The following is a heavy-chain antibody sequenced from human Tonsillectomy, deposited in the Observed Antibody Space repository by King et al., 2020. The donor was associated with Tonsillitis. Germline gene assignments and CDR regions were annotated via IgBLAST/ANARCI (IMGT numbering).Heavy chain of an antibody. J-gene: IGHJ6*03. Sequence: VQLVESGGGVVQPGGSLRLSCAASGFTLGDYAMSWGRQAPGGGLEGGSLLIGGCGCTYYGDSLEGRFTIVRYNSKNSLYLQMNRLRTEDTALYYCAKDSRRSWYYYYYMDVWGKGTTVTVSS. D-gene: IGHD3-16*02. CDR3: AKDSRRSWYYYYYMDV. CDR2: LIGGCGCT. CDR1: GFTLGDYA. V-gene: IGHV3-43*02.